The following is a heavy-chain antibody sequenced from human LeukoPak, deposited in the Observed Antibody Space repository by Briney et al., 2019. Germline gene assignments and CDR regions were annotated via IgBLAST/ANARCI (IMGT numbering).Heavy chain of an antibody. CDR1: GFTFSSYA. CDR3: AKTAHCSSTSCYVPFDY. J-gene: IGHJ4*02. V-gene: IGHV3-23*01. Sequence: PGGSLRLSCAASGFTFSSYAMNWVRQAPGKGLEWVSTISGGGYSTYYADSVKGRFTISRDNSKNTLYLQMNSLRAEDTAVYYCAKTAHCSSTSCYVPFDYWGQGTLVTVSS. CDR2: ISGGGYST. D-gene: IGHD2-2*01.